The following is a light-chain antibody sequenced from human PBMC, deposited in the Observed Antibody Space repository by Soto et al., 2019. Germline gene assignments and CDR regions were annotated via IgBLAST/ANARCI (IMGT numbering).Light chain of an antibody. CDR1: QSVGNK. J-gene: IGKJ3*01. Sequence: EVMMTQSPATLSVSPGERATLSCRASQSVGNKLAWYQQKAGQAPRLLISGASTRATDMPARFSGGGSGTEFTLIISSLQSEDSAIYFCQQYSLWPPSFGPGTKVDV. CDR3: QQYSLWPPS. V-gene: IGKV3-15*01. CDR2: GAS.